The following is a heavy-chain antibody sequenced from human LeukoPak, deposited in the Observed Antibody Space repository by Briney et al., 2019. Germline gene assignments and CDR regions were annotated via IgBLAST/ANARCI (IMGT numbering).Heavy chain of an antibody. Sequence: NPSETLSLTCAVYGGSFSGDYWSWIRQPPGKGLEWIGEINHSGSTNYNPSLKSRVTISVDTSKNQFSLKLSSVTAADTAVYYCARHFRYYGSGNMDYWGQGTLVTVSS. CDR2: INHSGST. V-gene: IGHV4-34*01. J-gene: IGHJ4*02. CDR3: ARHFRYYGSGNMDY. CDR1: GGSFSGDY. D-gene: IGHD3-10*01.